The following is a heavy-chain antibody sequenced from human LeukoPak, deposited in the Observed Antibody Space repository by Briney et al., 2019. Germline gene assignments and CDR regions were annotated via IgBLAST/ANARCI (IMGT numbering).Heavy chain of an antibody. J-gene: IGHJ4*02. CDR2: IYYSGRT. D-gene: IGHD3-22*01. Sequence: PSETLSLTCSVSGGSISSYYWNWIRQTPGKGLEWIGYIYYSGRTNYNPSLKSRVTISVDTSKNQFSLKLRSVTAADTAVYYCARVTGYMIEDYFDYWGQGTLVTVSS. V-gene: IGHV4-59*01. CDR1: GGSISSYY. CDR3: ARVTGYMIEDYFDY.